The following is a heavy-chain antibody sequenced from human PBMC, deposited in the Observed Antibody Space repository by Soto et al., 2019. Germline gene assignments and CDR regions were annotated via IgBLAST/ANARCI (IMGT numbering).Heavy chain of an antibody. J-gene: IGHJ5*02. CDR1: GGSISSGGYY. CDR3: ARDRRYSYGSTTANWFDP. D-gene: IGHD5-18*01. V-gene: IGHV4-30-4*01. CDR2: IYYSGST. Sequence: SETLSLTCTVSGGSISSGGYYWSWIRQPPGKGLEWIGYIYYSGSTYYNPSLKSRVTISVDTSKNQFSLKLSSVTAADKAVYYCARDRRYSYGSTTANWFDPWGQGTLVTV.